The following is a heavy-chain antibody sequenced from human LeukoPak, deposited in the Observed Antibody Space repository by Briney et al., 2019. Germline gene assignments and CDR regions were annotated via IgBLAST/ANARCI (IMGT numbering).Heavy chain of an antibody. CDR3: ARGPRGGATRYYFDY. D-gene: IGHD1-26*01. J-gene: IGHJ4*02. CDR2: IIPIFGTA. CDR1: GGTFSSYA. Sequence: SVKVSCKASGGTFSSYAISWVRQAPGQGLEWMGSIIPIFGTANYAQKFQGRVTITADKSTSTAYMELSSLRSEDTAVYYCARGPRGGATRYYFDYWGQGTLVTVSS. V-gene: IGHV1-69*06.